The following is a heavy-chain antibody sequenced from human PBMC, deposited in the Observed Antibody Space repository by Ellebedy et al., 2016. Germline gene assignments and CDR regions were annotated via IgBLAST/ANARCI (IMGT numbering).Heavy chain of an antibody. CDR3: AKDWSYGDYATAHFDY. CDR1: GFSFSDYA. Sequence: GGSLRLSXAASGFSFSDYAMHWVRQAPGKGLEWVAVISYDGSNKFYADSVEGRFTISRDNSKSTLYLQMNSLRAEDAAVYYCAKDWSYGDYATAHFDYWGQGTLVTVSS. CDR2: ISYDGSNK. D-gene: IGHD4-17*01. J-gene: IGHJ4*02. V-gene: IGHV3-30*04.